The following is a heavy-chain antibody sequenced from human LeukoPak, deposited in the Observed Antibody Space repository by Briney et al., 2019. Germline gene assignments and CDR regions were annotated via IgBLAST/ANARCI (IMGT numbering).Heavy chain of an antibody. Sequence: GGSLRLSCAASGFTFSSYAMHWVRQAPGKGLEWVAVISYDGSNKYYADSVKGRFTISRDNSKNTLYLQMNSLRAEDAAVYYCARDRGIAAAGTFDYWGQGTLVTVSS. J-gene: IGHJ4*02. D-gene: IGHD6-13*01. CDR2: ISYDGSNK. CDR1: GFTFSSYA. V-gene: IGHV3-30-3*01. CDR3: ARDRGIAAAGTFDY.